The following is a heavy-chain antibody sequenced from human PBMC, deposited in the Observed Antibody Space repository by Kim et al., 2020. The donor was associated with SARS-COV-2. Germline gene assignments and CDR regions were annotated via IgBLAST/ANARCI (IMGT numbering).Heavy chain of an antibody. D-gene: IGHD6-13*01. J-gene: IGHJ4*02. CDR3: ARDIAAAGTVGDY. V-gene: IGHV3-53*01. Sequence: SADSVKGPFTISRENSKDPLYLQLNSLRAEDTAVYYCARDIAAAGTVGDYWGQGTLVTVSS.